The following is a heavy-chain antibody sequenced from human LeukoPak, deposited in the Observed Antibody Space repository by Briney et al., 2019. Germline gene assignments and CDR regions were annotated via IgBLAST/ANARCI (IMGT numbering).Heavy chain of an antibody. CDR3: ARGIPGLREWFDP. J-gene: IGHJ5*02. V-gene: IGHV4-39*01. D-gene: IGHD3-10*01. CDR1: GGSISSSSYY. Sequence: SETLSLTCTVSGGSISSSSYYWGWIRQPPGKGLEWIGSIYYSGSTYYNPSLKSRVTISVDTSKDQFSLKLSSVTAADTALYYCARGIPGLREWFDPWGQGTLVTVSS. CDR2: IYYSGST.